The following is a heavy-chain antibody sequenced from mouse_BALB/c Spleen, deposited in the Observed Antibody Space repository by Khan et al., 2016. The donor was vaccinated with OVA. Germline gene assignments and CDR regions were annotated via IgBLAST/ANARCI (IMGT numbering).Heavy chain of an antibody. J-gene: IGHJ3*01. CDR2: ISYKVNT. Sequence: EVQLQESGPSLVKPSQTLSLTCSVTGDSIPSGYWNWIRKFPGNKLESMGYISYKVNTSYNPPPKSRISITGDTSKNQNYLQLNSVTTEDTATYYCACELRGFAYWGQGTLVTVSA. D-gene: IGHD1-1*01. CDR3: ACELRGFAY. CDR1: GDSIPSGY. V-gene: IGHV3-8*02.